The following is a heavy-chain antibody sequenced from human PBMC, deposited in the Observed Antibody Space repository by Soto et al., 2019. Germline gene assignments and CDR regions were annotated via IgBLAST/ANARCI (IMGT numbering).Heavy chain of an antibody. J-gene: IGHJ6*02. V-gene: IGHV3-30*18. CDR1: GFTFSSYG. CDR2: ISYDGSNK. CDR3: AKDIARIEYSSSWKKAGTYYYYYGMDV. D-gene: IGHD6-13*01. Sequence: GGSLRLSCAASGFTFSSYGMHWVRQAPGKGLEWVAVISYDGSNKYYADSVKGRFTISRDNSKNTLYLQMNSLRAEDTAVYYCAKDIARIEYSSSWKKAGTYYYYYGMDVWGQGTTVTVSS.